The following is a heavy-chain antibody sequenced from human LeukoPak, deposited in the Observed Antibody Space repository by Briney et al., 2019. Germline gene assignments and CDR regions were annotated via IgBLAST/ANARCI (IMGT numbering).Heavy chain of an antibody. J-gene: IGHJ4*02. CDR2: INPSGGST. Sequence: GASVKVSCKASGYTFTSYYMHWVRQAPGQGLEWMGIINPSGGSTSYAQKFQGRVTMTRDTSTSTVYMELSSLRSEATAVYYCARRMLPGDLTYYFDYWGQGTLVTVSS. CDR1: GYTFTSYY. CDR3: ARRMLPGDLTYYFDY. D-gene: IGHD4-17*01. V-gene: IGHV1-46*01.